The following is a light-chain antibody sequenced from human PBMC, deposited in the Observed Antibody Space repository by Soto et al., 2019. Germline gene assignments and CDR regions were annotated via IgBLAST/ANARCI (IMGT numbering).Light chain of an antibody. Sequence: QSVLTQPPSVSGAPGQRITISCTGSSSNIGARYVYWYQQLPGTAPKLLIYGNSNRPSGVPDRFSGSKSGTSASLAITGLQAEDEADYYCQSYDSSLKGVVFGGGTKPPS. CDR2: GNS. J-gene: IGLJ2*01. V-gene: IGLV1-40*01. CDR3: QSYDSSLKGVV. CDR1: SSNIGARYV.